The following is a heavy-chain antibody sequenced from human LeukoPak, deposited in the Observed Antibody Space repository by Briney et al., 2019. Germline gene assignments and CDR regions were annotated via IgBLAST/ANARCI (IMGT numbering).Heavy chain of an antibody. Sequence: GASVKVSCKASGYTFTSYAMHWVRQAPGQRLEWMGWINAGNGNTKYSQKFQGRVTITRDTSASTAYMELSSLRSEDTAVYYCARAPSGSYYYWYFDLWGRGTLVTVSS. CDR3: ARAPSGSYYYWYFDL. V-gene: IGHV1-3*01. J-gene: IGHJ2*01. D-gene: IGHD1-26*01. CDR2: INAGNGNT. CDR1: GYTFTSYA.